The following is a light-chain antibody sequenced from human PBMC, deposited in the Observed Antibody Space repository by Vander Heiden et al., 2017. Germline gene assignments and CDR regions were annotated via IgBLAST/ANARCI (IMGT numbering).Light chain of an antibody. CDR2: KAT. Sequence: DIQVTQSPSTLSASVGDRVTITCRASQHINSWLAWYQEKPGKAPKLLIYKATNLQTGVPGRFSGSGSGTEFTLTISSLQPDDFSTYYCQQYHYLGTFGQGTKVDI. CDR3: QQYHYLGT. CDR1: QHINSW. J-gene: IGKJ1*01. V-gene: IGKV1-5*03.